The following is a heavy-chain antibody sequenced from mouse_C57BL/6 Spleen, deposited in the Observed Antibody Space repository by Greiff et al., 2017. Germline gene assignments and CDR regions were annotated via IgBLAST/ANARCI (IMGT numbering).Heavy chain of an antibody. D-gene: IGHD1-1*01. V-gene: IGHV10-1*01. CDR2: IRSKSNNYAT. CDR1: GFSFNTYA. Sequence: EVQLVESGGGLVQPKGSLKLSCAASGFSFNTYAMNWVRQAPGKGLEWVARIRSKSNNYATYYADSVKDRFTISRDDSESMLYLQMNNLKTEDTAMYYCVRQEMGDYGSSPWFAYWGQGTLVTVSA. J-gene: IGHJ3*01. CDR3: VRQEMGDYGSSPWFAY.